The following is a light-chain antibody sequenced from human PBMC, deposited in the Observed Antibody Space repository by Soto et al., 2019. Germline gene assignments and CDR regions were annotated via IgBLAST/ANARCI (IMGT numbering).Light chain of an antibody. CDR1: NGHSSFA. J-gene: IGLJ2*01. CDR3: QTGDTTPL. CDR2: LNSDGSH. Sequence: QPVLTQSPSASASLGASVKLTCTLNNGHSSFAIAWHQQQPEKGPRFLMKLNSDGSHTKGDGIPDRFSASSSGAERYLTISSLQSDDEADYSCQTGDTTPLFGGGTKLTVL. V-gene: IGLV4-69*01.